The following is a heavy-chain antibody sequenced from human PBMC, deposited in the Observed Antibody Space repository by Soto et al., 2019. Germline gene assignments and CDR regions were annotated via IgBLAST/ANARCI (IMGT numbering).Heavy chain of an antibody. CDR1: GFTFSSYT. D-gene: IGHD2-2*01. CDR2: ISVRGGST. Sequence: GGSLRLSCAASGFTFSSYTMNWVRQAPGKGLEWVSLISVRGGSTYYADSVKGRFTISRDNSKNTLYLQMNSLRAEDTGVYYCARDPPNDKTQLDYGMDVWGQGTAVTVSS. CDR3: ARDPPNDKTQLDYGMDV. V-gene: IGHV3-23*01. J-gene: IGHJ6*02.